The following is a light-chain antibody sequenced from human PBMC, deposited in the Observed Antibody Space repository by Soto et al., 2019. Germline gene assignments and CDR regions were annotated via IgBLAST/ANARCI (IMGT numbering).Light chain of an antibody. CDR2: SNN. Sequence: QSAVTQPPSASGTPGQRVTISCSGSSSNIGTNYVSWYQQLPGTAPKLLMYSNNQRPSGVPDRFSGSKSGTSASLAISGLRSEDEADYYCAAWDDSLSAWVFGGGTQLTVL. CDR3: AAWDDSLSAWV. V-gene: IGLV1-47*02. J-gene: IGLJ3*02. CDR1: SSNIGTNY.